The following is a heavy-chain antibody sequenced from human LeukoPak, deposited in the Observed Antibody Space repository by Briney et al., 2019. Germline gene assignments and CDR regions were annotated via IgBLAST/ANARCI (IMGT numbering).Heavy chain of an antibody. V-gene: IGHV4-30-4*01. CDR2: IYYSGST. D-gene: IGHD3-16*02. Sequence: SQTLSLTCTVSGGSISSGDYYWSWIRQPPGKGLEWIGYIYYSGSTYYNPSLKSRVTISVDTSKNQFSLKLSSVTAADTAVYYCASHRPAGYYDYVWGSYHLDAFDIWGQGTMVTVSS. J-gene: IGHJ3*02. CDR3: ASHRPAGYYDYVWGSYHLDAFDI. CDR1: GGSISSGDYY.